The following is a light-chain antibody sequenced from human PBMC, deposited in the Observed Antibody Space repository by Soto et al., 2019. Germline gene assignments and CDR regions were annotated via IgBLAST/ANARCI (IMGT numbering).Light chain of an antibody. V-gene: IGKV3-11*01. CDR1: QSVSSY. J-gene: IGKJ4*01. Sequence: EIVLTQSPATLSLSPGERATLSCSASQSVSSYLAWYQQKPGEAPRLLIYDASNRATGIPARFSGSGSGTDFSLTISSLAPEDFAMYYCQQRSYWPTVTFGGGTKVEIK. CDR2: DAS. CDR3: QQRSYWPTVT.